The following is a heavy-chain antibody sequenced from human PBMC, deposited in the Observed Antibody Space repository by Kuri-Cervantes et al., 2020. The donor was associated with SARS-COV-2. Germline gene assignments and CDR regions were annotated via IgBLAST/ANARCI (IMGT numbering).Heavy chain of an antibody. CDR3: ARGAYWFDP. CDR1: GGSISSYY. V-gene: IGHV4-59*01. CDR2: IYYSGST. Sequence: SQTLSLSCTVSGGSISSYYWSWIRQPPGKGLEWIGYIYYSGSTNYNPSLKSRVTISVDTSKNQFSLKLSSVTAADTAVYYCARGAYWFDPWSQGTLVTVSS. J-gene: IGHJ5*02.